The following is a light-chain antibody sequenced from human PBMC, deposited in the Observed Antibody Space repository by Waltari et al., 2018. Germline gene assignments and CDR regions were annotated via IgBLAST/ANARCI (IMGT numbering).Light chain of an antibody. CDR2: GTS. CDR3: QQYDVWPWT. J-gene: IGKJ1*01. V-gene: IGKV3D-15*01. Sequence: SRESGQGLRTTCAAIQQKPGQPPRRLIYGTSTRAAGIPARVRGSGSGTDFSLTITSLQTEDFATYYCQQYDVWPWTFGQGTRVE. CDR1: QGLRTT.